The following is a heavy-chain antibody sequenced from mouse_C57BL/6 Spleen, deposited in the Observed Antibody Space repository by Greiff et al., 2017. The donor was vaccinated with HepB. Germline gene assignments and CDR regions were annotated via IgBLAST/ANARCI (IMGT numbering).Heavy chain of an antibody. CDR1: GYAFSSSW. Sequence: QVQLQQSGPELVKPGASVKISCKASGYAFSSSWMNWVKQRPGKGLEWIGRIYPGDGDTNYNGKFKGKATLTADKSSSTAYMQLSSLTSEDSAVYFCARSPFYYSNYLAWFAYWGQGTLVTVSA. V-gene: IGHV1-82*01. J-gene: IGHJ3*01. CDR2: IYPGDGDT. CDR3: ARSPFYYSNYLAWFAY. D-gene: IGHD2-5*01.